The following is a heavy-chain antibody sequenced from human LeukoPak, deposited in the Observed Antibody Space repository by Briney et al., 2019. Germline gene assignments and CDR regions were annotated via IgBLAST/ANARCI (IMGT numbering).Heavy chain of an antibody. Sequence: SETLSLTCTVSGGSISSYYWSWIRQPPGKGLEWIGYIYYSGSTNYNPTLKSRVTISVDTSKNQFSLKLSSVTAAVTAVYYCARGGDGSGSYPGLYYYYYYYMDVWGKGTTVTISS. D-gene: IGHD3-10*01. J-gene: IGHJ6*03. CDR1: GGSISSYY. CDR2: IYYSGST. V-gene: IGHV4-59*01. CDR3: ARGGDGSGSYPGLYYYYYYYMDV.